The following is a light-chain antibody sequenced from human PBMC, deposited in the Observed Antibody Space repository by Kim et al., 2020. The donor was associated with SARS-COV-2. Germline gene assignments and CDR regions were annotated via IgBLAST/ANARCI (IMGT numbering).Light chain of an antibody. CDR2: GAS. CDR1: QSISSW. J-gene: IGKJ4*01. CDR3: QQADGFPLT. Sequence: ASVGARVTMPCRASQSISSWLAWYQQKAGEAPKLLIYGASTLQSGVPSRFSGSGSGTDFTLTITSLQPEDVATYYCQQADGFPLTFGGGTKVDIK. V-gene: IGKV1-12*01.